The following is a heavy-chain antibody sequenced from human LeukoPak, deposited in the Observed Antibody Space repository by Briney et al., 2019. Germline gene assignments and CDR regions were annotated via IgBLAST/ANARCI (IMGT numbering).Heavy chain of an antibody. J-gene: IGHJ4*02. CDR1: GGSISSSRYY. D-gene: IGHD2-15*01. CDR3: ARHVTVVVVAATQEFDY. V-gene: IGHV4-39*01. Sequence: SETLSLTCTVSGGSISSSRYYWGWIRQPPGKGLEWIGRIYYSANTYDNPSLKSRVAISVDTSKNQFSLKLSSVTAANTAVYYCARHVTVVVVAATQEFDYWGQGTLVTVSS. CDR2: IYYSANT.